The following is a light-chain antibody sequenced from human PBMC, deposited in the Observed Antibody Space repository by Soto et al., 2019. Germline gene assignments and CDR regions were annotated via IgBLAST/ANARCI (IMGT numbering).Light chain of an antibody. CDR1: QSVSSSL. V-gene: IGKV3-20*01. Sequence: EIVLTQSPGTLSLSPGERATLSCRASQSVSSSLLAWYQHKPGQTPRLLIYGASSRATGIPDRFSGSGSGTDFTLTISRLEPEDFAVYYCQQYGRPWTFGQGTKVEIK. CDR2: GAS. J-gene: IGKJ1*01. CDR3: QQYGRPWT.